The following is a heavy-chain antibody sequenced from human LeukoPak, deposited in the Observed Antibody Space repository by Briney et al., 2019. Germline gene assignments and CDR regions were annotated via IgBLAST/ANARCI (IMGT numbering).Heavy chain of an antibody. CDR1: RSTFSNYW. D-gene: IGHD3-10*01. Sequence: GGSLSLSCAASRSTFSNYWMSWVRQAPGKGLEWVASIKQDGREQDYVGSVKGRFTISRDNAKNSLYLQMNSLRAEDTAVYYCARVWGRSSSGTCYRIDYWGQGTLDTVSS. CDR2: IKQDGREQ. V-gene: IGHV3-7*01. J-gene: IGHJ4*02. CDR3: ARVWGRSSSGTCYRIDY.